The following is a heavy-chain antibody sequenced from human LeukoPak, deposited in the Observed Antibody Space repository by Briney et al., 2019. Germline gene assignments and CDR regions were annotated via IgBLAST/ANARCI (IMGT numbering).Heavy chain of an antibody. J-gene: IGHJ3*02. CDR2: ISYDGSNK. V-gene: IGHV3-30-3*01. Sequence: PGRSLRLSCAASGFTFSSYAMHWVRQAPGKGLEWVAVISYDGSNKYYADSVKGRFTISRDNSKNTLYLQMNSLRAEDTAVYYCARDLYIVVVVAATSGAFDIWGQGTMVTVSS. CDR3: ARDLYIVVVVAATSGAFDI. D-gene: IGHD2-15*01. CDR1: GFTFSSYA.